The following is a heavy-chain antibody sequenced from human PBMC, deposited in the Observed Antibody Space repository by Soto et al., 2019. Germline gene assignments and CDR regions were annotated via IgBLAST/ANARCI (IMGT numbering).Heavy chain of an antibody. Sequence: GGSLRLSCAASGFTFSRYWMSWVRQAPGKGLEWVANIKEDGSEKYYVDSVKGRFTISRDKAKNSLYLQMNSLRAEDTAVYYCARAPGSYDILTGYIYFDYWGQGTLVTVSS. CDR1: GFTFSRYW. CDR2: IKEDGSEK. CDR3: ARAPGSYDILTGYIYFDY. V-gene: IGHV3-7*01. J-gene: IGHJ4*02. D-gene: IGHD3-9*01.